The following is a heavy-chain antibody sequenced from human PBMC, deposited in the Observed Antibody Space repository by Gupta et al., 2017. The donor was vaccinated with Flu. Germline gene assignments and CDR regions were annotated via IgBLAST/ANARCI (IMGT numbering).Heavy chain of an antibody. D-gene: IGHD5-12*01. CDR3: ARDRVAPYGMDV. CDR1: VSSGIFY. V-gene: IGHV4-61*03. CDR2: IYYTGSS. J-gene: IGHJ6*02. Sequence: VSSGIFYWTWIRQPPGKGLEWIGYIYYTGSSSFNPSLKSRVSMSVDTAKNHFSLRLTSVTAADTAVYYCARDRVAPYGMDVWGQGTTVIVSS.